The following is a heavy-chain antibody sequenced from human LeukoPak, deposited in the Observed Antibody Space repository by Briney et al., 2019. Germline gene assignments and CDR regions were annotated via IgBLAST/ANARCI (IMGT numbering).Heavy chain of an antibody. CDR1: GFILSSYW. V-gene: IGHV3-7*01. D-gene: IGHD2-2*02. J-gene: IGHJ3*02. CDR3: ARGVIPHDAFDI. Sequence: PGGSLRLSCAASGFILSSYWMSWVRQAPGKGLEWVANIKQDGSEKHYVDSVKGRFTISRDNAKNSLYLQMNSLRAEDTAVYYCARGVIPHDAFDIWGQGTMVTVSS. CDR2: IKQDGSEK.